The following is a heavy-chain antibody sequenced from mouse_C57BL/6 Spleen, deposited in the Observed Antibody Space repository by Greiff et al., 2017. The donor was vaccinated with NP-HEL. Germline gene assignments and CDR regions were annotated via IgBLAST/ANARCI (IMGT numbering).Heavy chain of an antibody. CDR2: INPGSGGT. Sequence: VQLQQSGAELVRPGTSVKVSCTASGYAFTNYLIEWVKQRPGQGLEWIGVINPGSGGTIYNEKFTGQATLTADKSSSTAYMQLSSLTSEDSAVYFGARGGRNPHAMDDWGQGTSVTVSS. CDR1: GYAFTNYL. V-gene: IGHV1-54*01. J-gene: IGHJ4*01. CDR3: ARGGRNPHAMDD.